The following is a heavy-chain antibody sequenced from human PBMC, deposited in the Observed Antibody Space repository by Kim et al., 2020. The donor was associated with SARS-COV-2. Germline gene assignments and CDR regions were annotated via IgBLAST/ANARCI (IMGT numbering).Heavy chain of an antibody. CDR3: AKVHTGEEFDY. Sequence: GGSLRLSCAASGFTFDDYAMHWVRQAPGKGLEWVSGISWNSGSIGYADSVKGRFTISRDNAKNSLYLQMNSLRAEDTALYYCAKVHTGEEFDYWGQGTLVTVSS. CDR1: GFTFDDYA. CDR2: ISWNSGSI. V-gene: IGHV3-9*01. J-gene: IGHJ4*02. D-gene: IGHD2-21*01.